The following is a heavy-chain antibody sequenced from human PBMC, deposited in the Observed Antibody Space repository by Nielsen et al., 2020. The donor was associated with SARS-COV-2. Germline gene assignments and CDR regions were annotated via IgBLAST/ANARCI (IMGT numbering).Heavy chain of an antibody. Sequence: DNLLLTCTVSGDSISTSSYCWGWIRQPPGTGLEWIGSIYYSGSTYYNASLKSRVTISVDTTKNQLSLKLNSVTAADTAMYYCARQQYDILTGRFDPWSQGTLVTVSS. V-gene: IGHV4-39*01. J-gene: IGHJ5*02. CDR3: ARQQYDILTGRFDP. CDR2: IYYSGST. D-gene: IGHD3-9*01. CDR1: GDSISTSSYC.